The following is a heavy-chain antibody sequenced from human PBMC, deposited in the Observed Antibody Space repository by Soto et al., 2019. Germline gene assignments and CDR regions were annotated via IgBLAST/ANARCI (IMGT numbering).Heavy chain of an antibody. CDR2: ISYDGSNK. J-gene: IGHJ4*02. Sequence: PGGSLSLSSAASGFTFSSYVMHLVRQAPGKGLEWVAVISYDGSNKYYADSVKGRFTISRDNSKNTLYLQMNSLRAEDTAVYYCAKDYRYSGSYPTILDYWGQGTLVTVSS. V-gene: IGHV3-30*18. CDR1: GFTFSSYV. D-gene: IGHD1-26*01. CDR3: AKDYRYSGSYPTILDY.